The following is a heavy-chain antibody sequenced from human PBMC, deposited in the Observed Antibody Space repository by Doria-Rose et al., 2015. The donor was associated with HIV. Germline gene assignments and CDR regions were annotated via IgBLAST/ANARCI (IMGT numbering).Heavy chain of an antibody. CDR2: IVSDDEI. V-gene: IGHV2-26*01. CDR3: ARIKSSRWYHKSCFAF. D-gene: IGHD6-13*01. CDR1: GVSLSSPGMG. J-gene: IGHJ4*02. Sequence: QITLKESGPVLVKPTETLTLTCTVSGVSLSSPGMGVSWIRQPPGKALEWLANIVSDDEISYNTSLKSRLAISRCTSNSQVVLTMTDMDPVDTATYYCARIKSSRWYHKSCFAFWGQGTLVLVTA.